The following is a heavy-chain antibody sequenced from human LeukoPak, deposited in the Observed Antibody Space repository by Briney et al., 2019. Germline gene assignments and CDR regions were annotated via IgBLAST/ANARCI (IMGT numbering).Heavy chain of an antibody. J-gene: IGHJ4*02. V-gene: IGHV3-23*01. Sequence: GGSLRLSRAASGFTFSSYAMSWVRQAPGKGLEWVSAISGSGGSTYYADSVKGRFTISRDNSKNTLYLQMNSLRAEDTAVYYCAKSLMVRGVVDYWGQGTLVTVSS. CDR1: GFTFSSYA. D-gene: IGHD3-10*01. CDR3: AKSLMVRGVVDY. CDR2: ISGSGGST.